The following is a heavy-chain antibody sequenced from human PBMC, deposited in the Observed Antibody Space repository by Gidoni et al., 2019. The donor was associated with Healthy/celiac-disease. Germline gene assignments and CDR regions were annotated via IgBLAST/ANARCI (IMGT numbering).Heavy chain of an antibody. CDR2: IDPSDSYT. D-gene: IGHD3-22*01. CDR3: ARHVGSGYYYYYYYMDV. J-gene: IGHJ6*03. Sequence: EVQLVQSGAEVKKPGESLRISCKGSGYSFTRYWISWVRQMPGKGLEWMGGIDPSDSYTNYSPSFQGHVTISADKSISTAYLQWSSLKASDTAMYYCARHVGSGYYYYYYYMDVWGKGTTVTVSS. CDR1: GYSFTRYW. V-gene: IGHV5-10-1*03.